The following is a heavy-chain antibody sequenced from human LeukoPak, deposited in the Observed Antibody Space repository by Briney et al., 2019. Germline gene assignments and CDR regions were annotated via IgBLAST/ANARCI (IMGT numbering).Heavy chain of an antibody. J-gene: IGHJ4*02. D-gene: IGHD3-16*01. CDR3: ARSVLAYAY. CDR1: GGSISSYY. CDR2: IYYSGST. Sequence: SETLSLTCTVSGGSISSYYWNWIRQPPGKGLEWIGYIYYSGSTNYNPSLESRVTISVDTSKNQFSLKLTSVTAADTAVYYCARSVLAYAYWGQGTLVTVSS. V-gene: IGHV4-59*08.